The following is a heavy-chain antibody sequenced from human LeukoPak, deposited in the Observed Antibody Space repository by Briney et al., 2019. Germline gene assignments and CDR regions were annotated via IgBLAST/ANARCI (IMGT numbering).Heavy chain of an antibody. V-gene: IGHV3-73*01. CDR3: WLPGENYGDSVDY. CDR2: IRSKANNYAT. CDR1: GFTFSGSA. J-gene: IGHJ4*02. D-gene: IGHD4-17*01. Sequence: GGSLRLSCAASGFTFSGSAMHWVRQASGKGLEWVGRIRSKANNYATAYAASVKGRFTISRDDSENTAYLQMNSLKTEDTAVYYCWLPGENYGDSVDYWGQGTLVTVSS.